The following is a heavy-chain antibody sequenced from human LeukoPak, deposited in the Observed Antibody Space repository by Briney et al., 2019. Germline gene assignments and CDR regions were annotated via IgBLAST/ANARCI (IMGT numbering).Heavy chain of an antibody. CDR2: INRSGST. CDR3: AGIIAVAGTVDY. V-gene: IGHV4-34*01. J-gene: IGHJ4*02. Sequence: SETLSLTCAIYGGSFSGYFWSWFRQPPGKGLEWIGEINRSGSTNYNSSLSLKSRVTISVDTSKNQFSLKLSSVTAADTAVYYCAGIIAVAGTVDYWGQGTLVTVSS. D-gene: IGHD6-19*01. CDR1: GGSFSGYF.